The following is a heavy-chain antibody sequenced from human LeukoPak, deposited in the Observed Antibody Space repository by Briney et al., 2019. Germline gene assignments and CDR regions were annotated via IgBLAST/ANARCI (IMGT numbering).Heavy chain of an antibody. D-gene: IGHD3-22*01. CDR3: ARLRRYYYDSSGPPDY. Sequence: PSETLSLTCGVYGGSLSGYYWSWIRQPPGKGLDWIGDINHSGRTSNNPSLKSRVTISVDTSKNQFSLKLSSVTAADTAVYYCARLRRYYYDSSGPPDYWGQGTLVTVSS. J-gene: IGHJ4*02. V-gene: IGHV4-34*01. CDR1: GGSLSGYY. CDR2: INHSGRT.